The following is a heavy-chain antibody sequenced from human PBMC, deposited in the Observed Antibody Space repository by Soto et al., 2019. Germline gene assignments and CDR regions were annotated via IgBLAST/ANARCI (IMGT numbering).Heavy chain of an antibody. V-gene: IGHV4-31*03. Sequence: QVQLQESGPGLVRPSQTLSLTCTVSGGSITNGDYYWNWIRQHPGKGLEWIGYINYRGTTFYNPSLKSRVCISVETSKNQFSLNLSSVPAADTAVYFCARDAPGEAPYWGQGTLVTVSS. J-gene: IGHJ4*02. CDR2: INYRGTT. CDR3: ARDAPGEAPY. CDR1: GGSITNGDYY. D-gene: IGHD2-2*01.